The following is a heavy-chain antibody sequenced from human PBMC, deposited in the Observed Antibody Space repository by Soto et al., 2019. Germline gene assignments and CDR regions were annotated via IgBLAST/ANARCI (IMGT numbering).Heavy chain of an antibody. CDR2: VFGNGAGTP. CDR3: ARDLPPYDRRRQSAGAFED. D-gene: IGHD3-22*01. V-gene: IGHV4-4*07. Sequence: QVQLQESGPGLVRPSETLSLTCSVSGSSFTGDYWSWIRQPAGKGLEWIGRVFGNGAGTPIYNSSLKNTVTMSVDSSTKQFSLKLTSVTAADTAVYFCARDLPPYDRRRQSAGAFEDWGQGILVTVSS. J-gene: IGHJ4*02. CDR1: GSSFTGDY.